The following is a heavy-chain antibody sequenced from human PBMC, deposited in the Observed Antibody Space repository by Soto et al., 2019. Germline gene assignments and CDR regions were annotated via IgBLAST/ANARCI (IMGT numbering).Heavy chain of an antibody. CDR2: IDNNGVT. V-gene: IGHV4-39*01. CDR3: GKILVGATGHTDADS. CDR1: GGSVYSNGHY. D-gene: IGHD2-15*01. J-gene: IGHJ4*02. Sequence: SETLSLTCIVSGGSVYSNGHYWGWIRQPPGKGLEWIGSIDNNGVTNYNSSLKSRVTISRDTSKNQFSLRLTSVTAADTAVYYCGKILVGATGHTDADSWGPGTMVTVSS.